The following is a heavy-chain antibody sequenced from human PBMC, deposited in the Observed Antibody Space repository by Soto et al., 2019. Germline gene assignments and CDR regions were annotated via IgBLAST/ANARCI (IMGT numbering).Heavy chain of an antibody. CDR2: IKSDGSST. CDR1: GLIFGNYG. D-gene: IGHD6-19*01. CDR3: AKESLVAGFRVGRVSF. V-gene: IGHV3-74*01. Sequence: GGSLRLSCAASGLIFGNYGMHWVRQAPGKGLVWVSRIKSDGSSTNYADSVKGRFTISRDNAKNSLYLQMNSLRAEDTALYYCAKESLVAGFRVGRVSFWGQGTLVTVSS. J-gene: IGHJ4*02.